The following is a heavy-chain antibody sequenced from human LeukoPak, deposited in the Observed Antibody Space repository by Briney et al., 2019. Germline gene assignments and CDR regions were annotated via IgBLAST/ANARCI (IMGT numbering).Heavy chain of an antibody. V-gene: IGHV4-38-2*02. Sequence: SETLSLTCTVSGYSISSGYYWGWIRQPPGKGLEWIGSIYFSGGTYYNASLKSRVTISVDTSKNQFSLKLSSVTAADTAVYYCARQTGSGLLSLPGGQGTLVTVSS. CDR1: GYSISSGYY. CDR2: IYFSGGT. D-gene: IGHD3-10*01. J-gene: IGHJ4*02. CDR3: ARQTGSGLLSLP.